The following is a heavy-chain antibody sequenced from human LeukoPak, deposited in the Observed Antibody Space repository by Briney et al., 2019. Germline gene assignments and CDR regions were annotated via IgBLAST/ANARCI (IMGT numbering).Heavy chain of an antibody. CDR2: IYPGDSDT. CDR1: GYSFTSYW. V-gene: IGHV5-51*01. J-gene: IGHJ3*02. D-gene: IGHD3-22*01. Sequence: GESLKISCKGSGYSFTSYWIGWVRQMPGKGLEWMGIIYPGDSDTRYSPSFQGQVTISADKSISTAYLQWSSLKASDTAMYYCAGPNGRYYYDSSGYFPFAFDIWGQGTMVTVSS. CDR3: AGPNGRYYYDSSGYFPFAFDI.